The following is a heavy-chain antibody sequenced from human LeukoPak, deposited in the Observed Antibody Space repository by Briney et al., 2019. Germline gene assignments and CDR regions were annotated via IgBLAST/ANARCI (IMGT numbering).Heavy chain of an antibody. Sequence: AGGSLRLSCAASGFIFSSYAMSWVRQAPGKGLEWVSAISGSGGSTYYADSVKGRFTISRDNSKNTLYLQMNSLRAEDTAVYYCAKVQWELLGDFDYWGQGTLVTVSS. CDR3: AKVQWELLGDFDY. D-gene: IGHD1-26*01. CDR2: ISGSGGST. J-gene: IGHJ4*02. V-gene: IGHV3-23*01. CDR1: GFIFSSYA.